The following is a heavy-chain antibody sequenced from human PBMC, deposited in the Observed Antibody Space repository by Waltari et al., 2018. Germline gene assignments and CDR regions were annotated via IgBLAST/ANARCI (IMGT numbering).Heavy chain of an antibody. D-gene: IGHD3-16*01. CDR2: SYYSGST. J-gene: IGHJ6*03. CDR1: GGSISSYY. CDR3: ARVPSFHYYYYMDV. V-gene: IGHV4-59*01. Sequence: QVQLQESGPGLVKPSETLSLTCTVSGGSISSYYWSWIRQPPGKGLEWIGYSYYSGSTNYNPSLKSRVTISVDTSKNQFSLKLSSVTAADTAVYYCARVPSFHYYYYMDVWGKGTTVTVSS.